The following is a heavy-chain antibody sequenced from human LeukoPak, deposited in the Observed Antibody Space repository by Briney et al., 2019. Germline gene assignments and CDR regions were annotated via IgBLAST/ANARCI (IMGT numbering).Heavy chain of an antibody. Sequence: SETLSLTCTVSGGSISSSSYYWSWIRQLAGKGLEWIGRIYTSGSTNYNPSLKSRVTMSVDTSKNQFSLKLSSVTAADTAVYYCARESIAAPRPDYYYYYMDVWGKGTTVTVSS. V-gene: IGHV4-61*02. D-gene: IGHD6-6*01. CDR3: ARESIAAPRPDYYYYYMDV. CDR1: GGSISSSSYY. CDR2: IYTSGST. J-gene: IGHJ6*03.